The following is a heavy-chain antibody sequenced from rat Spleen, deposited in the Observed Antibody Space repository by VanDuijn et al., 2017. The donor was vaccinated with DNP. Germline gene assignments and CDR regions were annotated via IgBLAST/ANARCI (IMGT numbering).Heavy chain of an antibody. Sequence: QIQLQQSGVELAKPGSSVKISCRASGYTFTDYFISWINQTTGQGLEYVGSINTGSGGTKYNEKFKGKATLTVDKSSNTAFMQLSSLTPDDSAVYYCAREETYFGYDYFDYWGQGAMVTVSS. CDR1: GYTFTDYF. CDR2: INTGSGGT. CDR3: AREETYFGYDYFDY. V-gene: IGHV1-43*01. D-gene: IGHD1-6*01. J-gene: IGHJ2*01.